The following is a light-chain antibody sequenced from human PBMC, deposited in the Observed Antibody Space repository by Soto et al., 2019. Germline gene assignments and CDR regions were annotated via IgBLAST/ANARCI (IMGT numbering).Light chain of an antibody. CDR1: NSDVGGYNY. V-gene: IGLV2-8*01. CDR3: SSYAGSNWYV. CDR2: EVN. J-gene: IGLJ1*01. Sequence: QSVLTQAPSASGSPGQSVTISCTGTNSDVGGYNYVSWYQQYPAKAPKLIIYEVNERPSGVPDRFSGSKSGNTASLTVSGLQTADEADYYCSSYAGSNWYVFGTGTKVTVL.